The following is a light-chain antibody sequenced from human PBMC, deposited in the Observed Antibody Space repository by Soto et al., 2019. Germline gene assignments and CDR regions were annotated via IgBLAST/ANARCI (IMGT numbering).Light chain of an antibody. V-gene: IGKV3-11*01. Sequence: EIVLTQSPATLSLSPGDRVTLSCRASQGVGGYLAWFQQKPGQAPRLLIYDASIRATGIPARFSGSESGTVYTLTINSLEPEDFAVYYCQQYKDWPPLTFGGGTTVDIK. CDR2: DAS. CDR3: QQYKDWPPLT. J-gene: IGKJ4*01. CDR1: QGVGGY.